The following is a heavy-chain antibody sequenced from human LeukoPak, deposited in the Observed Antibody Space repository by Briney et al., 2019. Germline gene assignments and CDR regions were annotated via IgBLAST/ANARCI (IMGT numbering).Heavy chain of an antibody. CDR3: TREYWGIDY. CDR2: IKEDESER. V-gene: IGHV3-7*01. J-gene: IGHJ4*02. D-gene: IGHD3-16*01. CDR1: GFVFTTYT. Sequence: PGGSLRLSCAASGFVFTTYTMSWVRQAPGKGLEWVANIKEDESERNYVDSVKGRFTISRDNAKNFMYLEMNSLGVEDTAIYYCTREYWGIDYWGQGVLVTVSS.